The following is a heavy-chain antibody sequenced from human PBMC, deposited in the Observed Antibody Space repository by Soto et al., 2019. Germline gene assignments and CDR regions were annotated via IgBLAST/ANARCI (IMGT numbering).Heavy chain of an antibody. V-gene: IGHV2-5*02. D-gene: IGHD3-9*01. CDR3: AHCDVLRYFDQEQIFDY. Sequence: SGPTLVNPTQTLTLTCTFSGFSLSPSGVGVGWIRQPPGKALEWLALIYWDDDKRYSPSLKSRLTITKDTSKNQVVLTMTNMDPVDTATYYCAHCDVLRYFDQEQIFDYWGQGTLVTVSS. CDR1: GFSLSPSGVG. CDR2: IYWDDDK. J-gene: IGHJ4*02.